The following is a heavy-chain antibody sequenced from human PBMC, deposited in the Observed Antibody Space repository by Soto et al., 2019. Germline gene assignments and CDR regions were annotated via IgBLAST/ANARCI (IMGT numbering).Heavy chain of an antibody. D-gene: IGHD3-9*01. V-gene: IGHV1-18*01. CDR1: GYTFTSYG. CDR2: ISVYNDNT. CDR3: ARFGFDGH. J-gene: IGHJ1*01. Sequence: QVQLVQSGSEIKKPGASVKVSCKAFGYTFTSYGIGWVRQAPGQGLEWMGWISVYNDNTNYAQKFQGRVTMTTETSSITAYMALTSLNSDDTAVYYCARFGFDGHWGQGTLVPVSS.